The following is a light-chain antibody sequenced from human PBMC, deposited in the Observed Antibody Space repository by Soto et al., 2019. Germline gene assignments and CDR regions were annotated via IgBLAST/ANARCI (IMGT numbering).Light chain of an antibody. Sequence: SYELTQPLSVSVALGQTARITCGGNNIGSKNVHWYQQKPGQAPVLVIYRDSNRPSGIPERFSGSNSGNTATLTISRAQAGDEADYYRQVWDSSTVVFGGGTKQTV. CDR1: NIGSKN. V-gene: IGLV3-9*01. J-gene: IGLJ2*01. CDR3: QVWDSSTVV. CDR2: RDS.